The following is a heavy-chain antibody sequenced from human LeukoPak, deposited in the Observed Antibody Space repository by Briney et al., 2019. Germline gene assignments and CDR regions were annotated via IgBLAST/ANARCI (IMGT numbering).Heavy chain of an antibody. CDR3: ARALYYYDNSAFDY. CDR2: ISATGGIT. Sequence: GGSLRLSCAASGFPFSGYSMSWVRQAPGRGLEWVSYISATGGITNYAASVKGRFTISRDNSKNSLYLQLYSLRAEDTAVYYCARALYYYDNSAFDYWGQGTLVTVSS. D-gene: IGHD3-22*01. V-gene: IGHV3-48*04. J-gene: IGHJ4*02. CDR1: GFPFSGYS.